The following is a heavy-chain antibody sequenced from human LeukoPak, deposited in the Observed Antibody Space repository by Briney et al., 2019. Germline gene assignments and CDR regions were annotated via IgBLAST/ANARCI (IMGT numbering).Heavy chain of an antibody. CDR3: ARGSRLFRYCSSTSCSYDFDY. V-gene: IGHV1-18*01. CDR1: GYTFTSYG. D-gene: IGHD2-2*01. CDR2: ISAYNGNT. Sequence: ASVKVSCKASGYTFTSYGISWVRQAPGQGLEWMGWISAYNGNTNYAQKLQGRVTMTTDTSTSTAYMELRSLRSDDTAVYYCARGSRLFRYCSSTSCSYDFDYWGQGTLVTVSS. J-gene: IGHJ4*02.